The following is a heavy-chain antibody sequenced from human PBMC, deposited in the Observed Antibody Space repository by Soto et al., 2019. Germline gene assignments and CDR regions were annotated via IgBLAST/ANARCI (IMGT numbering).Heavy chain of an antibody. CDR2: IIPIFGTE. J-gene: IGHJ6*02. CDR1: GGTFSSYA. Sequence: SVKVSCKASGGTFSSYAISWVRQAPGQGLEWMGGIIPIFGTENYAQKFQGRGTITADESTSTAYMELSSLRSEDTAVYYCASSEVLPPYYYGMDVWGQGTTVTVS. V-gene: IGHV1-69*13. D-gene: IGHD2-15*01. CDR3: ASSEVLPPYYYGMDV.